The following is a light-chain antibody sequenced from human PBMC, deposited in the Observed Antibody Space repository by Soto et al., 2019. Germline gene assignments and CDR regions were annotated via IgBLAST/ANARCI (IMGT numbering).Light chain of an antibody. CDR1: SSDVGGFKY. CDR2: DVS. CDR3: SSYTSGSTV. Sequence: QSVLTQPASVSGSPGQSITISCTGTSSDVGGFKYVSWYQQHPGKAPKLMIYDVSNRPSGVSNRFSGSKSGNTASLTISGLQAEDEADYHCSSYTSGSTVFGGGTKVTVL. V-gene: IGLV2-14*03. J-gene: IGLJ2*01.